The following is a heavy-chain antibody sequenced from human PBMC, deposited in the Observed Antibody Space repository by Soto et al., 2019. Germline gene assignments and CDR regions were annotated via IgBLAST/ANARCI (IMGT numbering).Heavy chain of an antibody. CDR1: GYMXPIYH. Sequence: PGESLKISCEASGYMXPIYHISWVRQMPGKGLEWVGKIDPSDSRTMYRPSSRARITISVDKSINTAYLEWGRLKASDTAMYYCARVRFGDPFDFWGQGTLVTVSS. J-gene: IGHJ4*02. V-gene: IGHV5-10-1*01. CDR3: ARVRFGDPFDF. D-gene: IGHD2-21*02. CDR2: IDPSDSRT.